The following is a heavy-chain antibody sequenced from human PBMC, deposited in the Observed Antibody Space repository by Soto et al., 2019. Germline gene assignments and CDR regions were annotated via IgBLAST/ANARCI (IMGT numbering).Heavy chain of an antibody. CDR1: GFSFDDYA. CDR3: AKEGSYYTKYFDL. J-gene: IGHJ2*01. V-gene: IGHV3-9*01. CDR2: ITWNSDNI. D-gene: IGHD3-3*01. Sequence: EVPLVESGGGLVQPGRSLRLSCATSGFSFDDYAMHWVRQAPGKGLEWVSGITWNSDNIGYADSVKGRFTISRDNAKNSLYLQMNSLRAEDTALYFCAKEGSYYTKYFDLWGRGTLVTVSS.